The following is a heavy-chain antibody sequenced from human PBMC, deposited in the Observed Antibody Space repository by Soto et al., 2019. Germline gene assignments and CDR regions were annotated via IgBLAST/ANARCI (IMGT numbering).Heavy chain of an antibody. D-gene: IGHD2-2*01. V-gene: IGHV4-31*03. CDR1: GGSISSGGYY. CDR3: ARDPVCTSCYLGYFDY. Sequence: SETLSLTCTVSGGSISSGGYYWSWIRQHPGKGLEWIGYIYYSGSTYYNPSLKSRVTISVDTSKNQFSLKLSSVTAADTAVYYCARDPVCTSCYLGYFDYWGQGTLVTVSS. CDR2: IYYSGST. J-gene: IGHJ4*02.